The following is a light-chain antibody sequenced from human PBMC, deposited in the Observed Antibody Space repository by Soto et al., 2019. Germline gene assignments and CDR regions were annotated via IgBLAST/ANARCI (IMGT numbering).Light chain of an antibody. J-gene: IGKJ1*01. Sequence: DIQVTQSPSSLAASVVGRVTITCRSSQSIGTYLNWYHQKPGKAPQLLIYGASTLQSGVPSRFSASGSGTHFTLTINSLQPEDFGTYSCQQSYSTPKFGQGTKVDI. CDR3: QQSYSTPK. CDR1: QSIGTY. CDR2: GAS. V-gene: IGKV1-39*01.